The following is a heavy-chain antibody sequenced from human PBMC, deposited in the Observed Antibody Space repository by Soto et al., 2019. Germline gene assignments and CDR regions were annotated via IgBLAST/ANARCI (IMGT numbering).Heavy chain of an antibody. D-gene: IGHD2-2*02. CDR3: AKWGRCSSTSCYTLPYYYYGMDV. J-gene: IGHJ6*02. V-gene: IGHV3-23*01. Sequence: EVQLLESGGGLVQPGGSLRLSCAASGFTFSSYAMSWVRQAPGKGLEWVSAISGSGGSTYYADSVKGRFTISRDNSKNTLYLQMNSLSAEDTAVYYCAKWGRCSSTSCYTLPYYYYGMDVWGQGTTVTVSS. CDR2: ISGSGGST. CDR1: GFTFSSYA.